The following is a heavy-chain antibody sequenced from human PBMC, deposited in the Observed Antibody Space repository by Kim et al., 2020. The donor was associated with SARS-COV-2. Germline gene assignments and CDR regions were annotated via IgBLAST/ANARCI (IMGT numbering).Heavy chain of an antibody. CDR2: INHSGST. J-gene: IGHJ6*02. V-gene: IGHV4-34*01. Sequence: SETLSLTCAVYGGSFSGYYWSWIRQPPGKGLEWIGEINHSGSTNYNPSLKSRVTISVDTSKNQFSLKLSSVTAADTAVYYCARGSSWTPYYYYYGMDVWGQGTTVTVSS. CDR3: ARGSSWTPYYYYYGMDV. D-gene: IGHD6-13*01. CDR1: GGSFSGYY.